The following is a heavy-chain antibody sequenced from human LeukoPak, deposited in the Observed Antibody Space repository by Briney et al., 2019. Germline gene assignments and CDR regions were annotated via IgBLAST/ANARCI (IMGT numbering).Heavy chain of an antibody. Sequence: GGSLRLSCAASGFTFSNYFMHWVRQAPGKGLEWVAVVSYDGSNRYYADSVKGRFTISRDNSKNTLYLQMNSLRAEDTAVYYCARQSYYDHTLGYFQHWGQGTLVTVSS. D-gene: IGHD3-22*01. CDR1: GFTFSNYF. CDR3: ARQSYYDHTLGYFQH. J-gene: IGHJ1*01. CDR2: VSYDGSNR. V-gene: IGHV3-30-3*01.